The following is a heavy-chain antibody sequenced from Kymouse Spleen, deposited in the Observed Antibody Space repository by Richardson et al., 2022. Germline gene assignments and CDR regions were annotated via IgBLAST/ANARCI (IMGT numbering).Heavy chain of an antibody. D-gene: IGHD3-9*01. CDR1: GFTFSSYG. J-gene: IGHJ6*02. CDR2: ISYDGSNK. Sequence: QVQLVESGGGVVQPGRSLRLSCAASGFTFSSYGMHWVRQAPGKGLEWVAVISYDGSNKYYADSVKGRFTISRDNSKNTLYLQMNSLRAEDTAVYYCAKDRSLYYDILTGYSYGMDVWGQGTTVTVSS. V-gene: IGHV3-30*18. CDR3: AKDRSLYYDILTGYSYGMDV.